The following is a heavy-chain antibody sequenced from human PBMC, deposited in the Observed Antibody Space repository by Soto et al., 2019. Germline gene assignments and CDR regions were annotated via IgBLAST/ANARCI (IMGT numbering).Heavy chain of an antibody. V-gene: IGHV1-69*12. CDR1: GGTFSSYA. J-gene: IGHJ6*02. D-gene: IGHD6-19*01. Sequence: QVQLVQSGAEVKKPGSSVKVSCKASGGTFSSYAINWVRQAPGQGLEWMGGIIPIFATADYAQKFQGRVTITGDESTSTAYMVLSSLRSEDTAVYYCAQWLLGVNYCYGMDVWGQGTTVTVSS. CDR2: IIPIFATA. CDR3: AQWLLGVNYCYGMDV.